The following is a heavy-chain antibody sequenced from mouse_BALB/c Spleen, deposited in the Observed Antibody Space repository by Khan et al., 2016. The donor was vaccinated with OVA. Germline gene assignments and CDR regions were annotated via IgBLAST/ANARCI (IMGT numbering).Heavy chain of an antibody. CDR2: INPSDSET. D-gene: IGHD2-2*01. V-gene: IGHV1-61*01. J-gene: IGHJ3*01. CDR3: ARREKYGYDPSWFAY. Sequence: QVQLQQPGAELVRPGASVKLSCEASGYTFTSYWMNWVKQRPGHGLEWIGKINPSDSETHYNQMFKDKATLTVDKSSSTAYMQLSCLTSEDSAVYFCARREKYGYDPSWFAYWGQGTLVTVSA. CDR1: GYTFTSYW.